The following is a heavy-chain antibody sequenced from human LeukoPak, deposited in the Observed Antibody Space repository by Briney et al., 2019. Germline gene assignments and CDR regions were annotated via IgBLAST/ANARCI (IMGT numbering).Heavy chain of an antibody. CDR2: IHYSGST. D-gene: IGHD3-9*01. CDR1: GGSISSSSYF. CDR3: ARYYDIFNWFDP. J-gene: IGHJ5*02. V-gene: IGHV4-39*01. Sequence: PSETLSLTCTVSGGSISSSSYFWAWIRQPPGKGLEWIGSIHYSGSTYYNPSLKSRVTISVDTSKNQFSLKLSSVTAADTAVYYCARYYDIFNWFDPWGQGTLVTVSS.